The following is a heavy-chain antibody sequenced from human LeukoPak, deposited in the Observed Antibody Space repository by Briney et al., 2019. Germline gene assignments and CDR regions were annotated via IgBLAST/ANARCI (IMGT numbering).Heavy chain of an antibody. D-gene: IGHD2-2*01. CDR1: GYTLTSYY. CDR3: ARAYKHCSSTSCYTFDY. CDR2: INPSGGST. J-gene: IGHJ4*02. Sequence: ASVKLSCKASGYTLTSYYMHWVRQGPGQGLEWMGIINPSGGSTSYAQKFQGRVTMTRDTSTSTVYMELSSLRSEDTAVYYCARAYKHCSSTSCYTFDYWGQGTLVTVSS. V-gene: IGHV1-46*01.